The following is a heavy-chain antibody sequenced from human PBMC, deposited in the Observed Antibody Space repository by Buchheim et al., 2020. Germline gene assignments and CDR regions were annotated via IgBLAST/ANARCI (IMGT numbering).Heavy chain of an antibody. CDR1: GFIFSSYV. Sequence: EVQLLESGGGLVQPGGSLRLSCAASGFIFSSYVMSWVRQAPGKGLEWVSGISGSGGGTYYADSVKGRFTISRDNSKNTLYLQMNSLRAEDTAVYYCAKAEYSNYYSRYYYYYYYMDVWGKGTT. V-gene: IGHV3-23*01. CDR2: ISGSGGGT. CDR3: AKAEYSNYYSRYYYYYYYMDV. D-gene: IGHD4-11*01. J-gene: IGHJ6*03.